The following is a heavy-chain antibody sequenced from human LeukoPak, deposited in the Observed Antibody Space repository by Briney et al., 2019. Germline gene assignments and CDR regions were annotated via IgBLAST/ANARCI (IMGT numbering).Heavy chain of an antibody. J-gene: IGHJ4*02. V-gene: IGHV3-23*01. CDR2: ISGSGGST. CDR3: AKDHGYSSGWNPFDY. D-gene: IGHD6-19*01. Sequence: GGSLRLSCAASGFTFSSYAMSWVRQAPGKGLEWVSAISGSGGSTYYADSVKGRFTISRDNSKNTLYLQMNSLRAEDTAVYYCAKDHGYSSGWNPFDYWGQGTLVTVSS. CDR1: GFTFSSYA.